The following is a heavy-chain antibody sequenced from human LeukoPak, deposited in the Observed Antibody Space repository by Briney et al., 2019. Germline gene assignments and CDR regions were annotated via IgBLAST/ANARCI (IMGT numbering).Heavy chain of an antibody. V-gene: IGHV3-73*01. J-gene: IGHJ6*04. D-gene: IGHD3-9*01. CDR1: GFTFSGSA. CDR2: IRRKAYSSAT. CDR3: TRPYYDILTGSGPDV. Sequence: GGSLRLSCAAPGFTFSGSAMHWVRQASGKGLEWVGQIRRKAYSSATAYAGSVKGRFTISRDDSKNTAYLQMNSLKTEDTAVYYCTRPYYDILTGSGPDVWGKGTTVTISS.